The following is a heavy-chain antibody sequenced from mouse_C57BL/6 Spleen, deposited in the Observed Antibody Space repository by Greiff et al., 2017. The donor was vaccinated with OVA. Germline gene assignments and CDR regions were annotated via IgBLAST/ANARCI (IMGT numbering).Heavy chain of an antibody. CDR3: AREVVASPNDY. J-gene: IGHJ2*01. Sequence: VQLQQSGPELVKPGASVKISCKASGYTFTDYYMNWVKQSHGKSLEWIGDINPNNGGTSYNQKFKGKATLTVDKSSSTAYMELRSLTSEDSAVYYCAREVVASPNDYWGQGTTLTVSS. D-gene: IGHD1-1*01. CDR1: GYTFTDYY. V-gene: IGHV1-26*01. CDR2: INPNNGGT.